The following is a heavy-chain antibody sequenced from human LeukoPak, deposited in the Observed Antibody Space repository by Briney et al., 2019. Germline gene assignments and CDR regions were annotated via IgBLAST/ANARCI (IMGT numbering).Heavy chain of an antibody. CDR3: ARGSAYSSSWYLVDFDY. Sequence: SQTLSLTCAISGDSVSSNSAAWNWIRQSPSRGLEWLGRTYYRSKWYNDYAVSVKSRITINPDTSKNQFSLQLNSVTPEDTAVYYCARGSAYSSSWYLVDFDYWGQGTLVTVSS. CDR1: GDSVSSNSAA. CDR2: TYYRSKWYN. V-gene: IGHV6-1*01. D-gene: IGHD6-13*01. J-gene: IGHJ4*02.